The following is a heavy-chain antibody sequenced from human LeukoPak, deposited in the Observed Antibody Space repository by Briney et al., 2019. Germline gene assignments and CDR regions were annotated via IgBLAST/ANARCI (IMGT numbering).Heavy chain of an antibody. V-gene: IGHV3-23*01. CDR3: AKIGQQLVHRYFDY. Sequence: GGSLRLSCAASGFTFSSYAMSWVRQAPGKGLEWVSAISGSGGSTYYADSVKGRFIISRDNSKNTLYLQMNSLRAEDTAVYYCAKIGQQLVHRYFDYWGQGTLVTVSS. CDR2: ISGSGGST. D-gene: IGHD6-13*01. CDR1: GFTFSSYA. J-gene: IGHJ4*02.